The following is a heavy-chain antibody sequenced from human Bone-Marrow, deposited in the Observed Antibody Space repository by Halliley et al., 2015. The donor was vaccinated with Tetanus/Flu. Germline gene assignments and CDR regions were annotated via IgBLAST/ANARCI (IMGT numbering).Heavy chain of an antibody. CDR2: IWYDGSNK. J-gene: IGHJ4*02. V-gene: IGHV3-33*06. CDR3: ANYNGSGIFGLN. D-gene: IGHD3-10*01. Sequence: EWVAGIWYDGSNKDYADSVKGRFTISRDNSRNTLSLQMSSLRAEDTAIYYCANYNGSGIFGLNWGQGTLVTVSS.